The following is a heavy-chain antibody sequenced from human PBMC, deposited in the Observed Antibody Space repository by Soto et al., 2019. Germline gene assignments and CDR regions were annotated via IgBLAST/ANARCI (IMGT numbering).Heavy chain of an antibody. D-gene: IGHD2-15*01. CDR3: ARGPLGYCSGGSCPLVDY. CDR1: GFTFSSYS. V-gene: IGHV3-21*01. CDR2: ISSSSSYI. Sequence: GGSLRLSCAASGFTFSSYSMNWARQAPGKGLEWVSSISSSSSYIYYADSVKGRFTISRDNAKNSLYLQMNSLRAEDTAVYYCARGPLGYCSGGSCPLVDYWGQGTLVTVSS. J-gene: IGHJ4*02.